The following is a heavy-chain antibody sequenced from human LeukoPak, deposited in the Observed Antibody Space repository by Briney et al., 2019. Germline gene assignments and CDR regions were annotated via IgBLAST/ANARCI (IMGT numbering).Heavy chain of an antibody. Sequence: ASVKVSCKASGYTFTSYGISWVRQVPGQGLEWMGWISAYNGNTNYAQKLQGRVTMTTDTSTSTAYMELRSLRSDDTAVYYCAREVVPNYYGSGSASDYHYYYGMDVWGKGTTVTVSS. CDR3: AREVVPNYYGSGSASDYHYYYGMDV. J-gene: IGHJ6*04. CDR2: ISAYNGNT. CDR1: GYTFTSYG. D-gene: IGHD3-10*01. V-gene: IGHV1-18*04.